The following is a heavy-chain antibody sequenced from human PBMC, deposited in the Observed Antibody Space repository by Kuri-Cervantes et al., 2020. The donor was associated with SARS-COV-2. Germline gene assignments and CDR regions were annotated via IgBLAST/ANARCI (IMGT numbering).Heavy chain of an antibody. J-gene: IGHJ4*02. CDR1: GGSLSSYY. CDR3: ARDVVHTYGWRAFDY. CDR2: FYTTERI. V-gene: IGHV4-4*07. D-gene: IGHD5-18*01. Sequence: ESLKISCTVSGGSLSSYYWSWIRQPAGKGLEWIGRFYTTERINYNPSLKSRVTISVDTSKNQFSLRLTSVTAADTAVYYCARDVVHTYGWRAFDYWGQGSLVTVSS.